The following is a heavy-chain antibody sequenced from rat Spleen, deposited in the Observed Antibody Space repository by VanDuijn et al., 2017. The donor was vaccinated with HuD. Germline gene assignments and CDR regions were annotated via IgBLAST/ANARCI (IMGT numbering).Heavy chain of an antibody. J-gene: IGHJ1*01. CDR2: MSTGGDIT. D-gene: IGHD1-11*01. V-gene: IGHV5S13*01. CDR1: GFTXXDYD. Sequence: EVQLVESGEGLVQPGRSXKLSCAASGFTXXDYDXXWVXXAPKKGLEWIASMSTGGDITYYRDSVKGRFTISRDDAKDTQYLQMDNLRSEDTATYYCARHAVRRPTDWYFDFWGPGTMVTVSS. CDR3: ARHAVRRPTDWYFDF.